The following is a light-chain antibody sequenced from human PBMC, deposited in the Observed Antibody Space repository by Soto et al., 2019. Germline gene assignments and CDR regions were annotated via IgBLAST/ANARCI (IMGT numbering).Light chain of an antibody. CDR3: GTCDSSLNVV. Sequence: QSVLTQPPSVSAAPGQKVTISCSGSTSNIGSHNVFWYQQVPGRAPKLLIYDSFKQYSGIPDRYSGSKSDTSATLDITGLQTGDEADYYCGTCDSSLNVVFGGGTKVTVL. V-gene: IGLV1-51*01. CDR2: DSF. J-gene: IGLJ2*01. CDR1: TSNIGSHN.